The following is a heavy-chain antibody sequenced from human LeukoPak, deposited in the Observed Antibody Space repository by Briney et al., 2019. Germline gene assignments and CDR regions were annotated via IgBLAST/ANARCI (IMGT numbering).Heavy chain of an antibody. J-gene: IGHJ4*02. Sequence: SSQTLSLTCTVSGGSISSGSYYWSWIRQPAGKGLEWIVRIYTSGSTNYNPSLKSRVTISVDTSKNQFSLKLSSVTAADTAVYYCARSGRPIYYYDSSGYSRFDYWGQGTLVTVSS. CDR2: IYTSGST. D-gene: IGHD3-22*01. CDR1: GGSISSGSYY. CDR3: ARSGRPIYYYDSSGYSRFDY. V-gene: IGHV4-61*02.